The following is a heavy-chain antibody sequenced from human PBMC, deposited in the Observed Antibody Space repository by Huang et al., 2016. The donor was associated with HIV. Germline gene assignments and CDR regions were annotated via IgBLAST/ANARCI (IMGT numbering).Heavy chain of an antibody. CDR1: GGFVVSSSFY. CDR3: ARHGNYIFDN. Sequence: QLQLQESGPGLVKPSKTLSLTCTVSGGFVVSSSFYWGWVRQSPGKGLEWIGSMFYSGSTAYTPSLKSRVTISIDTFNNQFSLKLSSVTAADTAVYYCARHGNYIFDNWGQGTLVTVSS. J-gene: IGHJ4*02. CDR2: MFYSGST. V-gene: IGHV4-39*01. D-gene: IGHD3-10*01.